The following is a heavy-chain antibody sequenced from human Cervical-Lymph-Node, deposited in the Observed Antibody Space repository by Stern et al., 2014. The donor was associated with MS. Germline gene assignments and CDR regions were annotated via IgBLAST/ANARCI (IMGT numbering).Heavy chain of an antibody. CDR2: IYWDDNK. CDR1: GFSLSTSGVG. Sequence: ESGPTLVKPTQTLTLTCTFSGFSLSTSGVGVGWIRQPPGKALEWLALIYWDDNKRYSSSLKSRLTITKDTSKNQVVLTMTNMDPVDTATYYCAHMNRGDGCYYGMDVWGQGTTVTVSS. V-gene: IGHV2-5*02. J-gene: IGHJ6*02. CDR3: AHMNRGDGCYYGMDV. D-gene: IGHD5-24*01.